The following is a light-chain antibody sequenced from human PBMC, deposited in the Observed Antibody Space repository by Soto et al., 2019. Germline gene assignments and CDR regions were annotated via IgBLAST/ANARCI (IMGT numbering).Light chain of an antibody. V-gene: IGLV1-44*01. CDR3: AAWDDSLNGRYV. Sequence: SLLTQPPSASGTPGQMVTISCSGSSSNIGSNTVNWYQQLPGTAPKLLIYSNNQRPSGVPDRFSGSKSGTSASLALSGLQSEDEADYYCAAWDDSLNGRYVFGTGTKVTVL. CDR2: SNN. J-gene: IGLJ1*01. CDR1: SSNIGSNT.